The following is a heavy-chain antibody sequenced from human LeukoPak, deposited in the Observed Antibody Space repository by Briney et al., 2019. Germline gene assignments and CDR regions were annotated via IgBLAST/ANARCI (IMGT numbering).Heavy chain of an antibody. CDR1: GYSFTSYW. D-gene: IGHD3-22*01. CDR2: IYPGDSDT. CDR3: ARQTYDSSGDDAFDI. Sequence: ESLKISCKGSGYSFTSYWIGWVRQMPGKGLEWMGIIYPGDSDTRYSPSFQGQVTISADKSISTAYLQWSSLKASDTAMYYCARQTYDSSGDDAFDIWGQGTMVTVSS. J-gene: IGHJ3*02. V-gene: IGHV5-51*01.